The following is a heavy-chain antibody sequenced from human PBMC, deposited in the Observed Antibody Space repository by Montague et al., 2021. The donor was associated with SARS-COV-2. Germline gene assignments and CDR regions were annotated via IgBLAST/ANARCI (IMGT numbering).Heavy chain of an antibody. CDR3: ASSYYYGSGTYVYNYYMDV. CDR1: GGSVSSSPYY. Sequence: SETLSLTCTVSGGSVSSSPYYWGWIRQPPGRGLEWFGSISYSGRTYFSPSLKSRLTISVDSSENQFSLRLSSVTAADTAVYYCASSYYYGSGTYVYNYYMDVWGKGTTVTVSS. CDR2: ISYSGRT. V-gene: IGHV4-39*01. D-gene: IGHD3-10*01. J-gene: IGHJ6*03.